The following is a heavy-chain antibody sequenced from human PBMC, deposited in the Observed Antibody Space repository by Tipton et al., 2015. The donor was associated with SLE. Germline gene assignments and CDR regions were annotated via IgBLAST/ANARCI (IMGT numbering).Heavy chain of an antibody. CDR2: IYHTGRN. CDR3: ARYCSGVDCYGYFDY. Sequence: TLSLTCAVSGGSLTGVSYFWGWIRRHPGKGLEWIGYIYHTGRNYYNPSLQSRLAISLDTSKSQFSLKMNSVTAADTAVYYCARYCSGVDCYGYFDYWGQGTPVTVSS. CDR1: GGSLTGVSYF. D-gene: IGHD2-15*01. J-gene: IGHJ4*02. V-gene: IGHV4-31*11.